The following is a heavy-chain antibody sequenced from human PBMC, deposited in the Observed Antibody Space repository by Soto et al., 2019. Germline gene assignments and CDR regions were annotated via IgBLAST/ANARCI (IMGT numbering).Heavy chain of an antibody. D-gene: IGHD2-15*01. J-gene: IGHJ4*02. V-gene: IGHV4-39*01. CDR2: VYYSGVT. CDR1: GGSIDNSHYF. CDR3: VRVVVAATRHTAFDS. Sequence: SEALSLTXDVSGGSIDNSHYFWGWVRQPPGRGLEFLGSVYYSGVTYYSPSLKSRVTVSVDTSKKKISLRVRSVTVAETAMYYFVRVVVAATRHTAFDSWGQGIVSTGS.